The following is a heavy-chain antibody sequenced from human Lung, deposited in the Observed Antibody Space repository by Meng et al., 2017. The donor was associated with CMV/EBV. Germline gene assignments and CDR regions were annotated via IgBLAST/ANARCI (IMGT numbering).Heavy chain of an antibody. Sequence: FTFSSYGMSWVRQAPGKELEWVANIQQDGSEKHYIDSVKGRFTISRDNAKNSLYLEMDSLRGEDTAIYYCASRSRYDFWSGFYGPLDYWGQGTLVTVSS. D-gene: IGHD3-3*01. V-gene: IGHV3-7*01. CDR2: IQQDGSEK. CDR3: ASRSRYDFWSGFYGPLDY. J-gene: IGHJ4*02. CDR1: FTFSSYG.